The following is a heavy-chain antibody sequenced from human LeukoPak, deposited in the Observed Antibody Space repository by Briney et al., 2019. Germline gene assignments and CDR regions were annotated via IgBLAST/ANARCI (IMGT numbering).Heavy chain of an antibody. Sequence: SGTLSLTCAVSGGSISSSNWWSWVRQPPGKGLEWIGEIYHSGSTNYNPSLKSRVTISVDTSKNQFSLKLSSVTAADTAVYYCARHVAGRYDYGDYVFEAGIDYWGQGTLVTVSS. J-gene: IGHJ4*02. CDR1: GGSISSSNW. CDR3: ARHVAGRYDYGDYVFEAGIDY. D-gene: IGHD4-17*01. V-gene: IGHV4-4*02. CDR2: IYHSGST.